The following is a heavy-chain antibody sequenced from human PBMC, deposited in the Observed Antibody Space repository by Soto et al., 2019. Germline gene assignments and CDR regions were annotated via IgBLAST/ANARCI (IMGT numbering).Heavy chain of an antibody. CDR1: GFTVSSNY. D-gene: IGHD3-10*01. J-gene: IGHJ3*02. CDR3: ARDPRWFGEFDAFDI. Sequence: GGSLRLSCAASGFTVSSNYMSWVRQAPGKGLEWVSVIYSGGSTYYADSVKGRFTISRDNSKNTLYLQMNSLRAEDTAVYYCARDPRWFGEFDAFDIWGQGTMVTVSS. V-gene: IGHV3-66*01. CDR2: IYSGGST.